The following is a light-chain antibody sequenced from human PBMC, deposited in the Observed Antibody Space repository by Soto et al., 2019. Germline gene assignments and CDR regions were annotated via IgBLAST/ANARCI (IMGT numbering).Light chain of an antibody. CDR1: QSLLHSNGYNY. Sequence: DIVMTQSPLSLPVTPGEPASISCRSSQSLLHSNGYNYLDWYLQKPGQSPQLLICLGSTRASGVPDRFSGSGSGTDFTLKISRVEAEDVGVYYCMQALQTPWTFGQGTKVAIK. CDR2: LGS. CDR3: MQALQTPWT. J-gene: IGKJ1*01. V-gene: IGKV2-28*01.